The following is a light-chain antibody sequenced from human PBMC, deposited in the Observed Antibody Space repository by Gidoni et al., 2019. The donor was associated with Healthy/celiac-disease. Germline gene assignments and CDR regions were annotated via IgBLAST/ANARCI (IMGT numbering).Light chain of an antibody. CDR2: DAS. J-gene: IGKJ2*01. CDR1: QSISSW. CDR3: QQYNSYLYT. V-gene: IGKV1-5*01. Sequence: DIQMTQSPPTLSASVGDRVTITCRASQSISSWLAWYQQKPGKAPKLLIYDASSLESGVPSRFRGSGSGTEFTLTISSLQPDDFANYYCQQYNSYLYTFGQGTKLEIK.